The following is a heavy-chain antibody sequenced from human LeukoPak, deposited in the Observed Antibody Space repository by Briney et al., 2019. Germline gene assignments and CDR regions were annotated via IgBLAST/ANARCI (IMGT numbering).Heavy chain of an antibody. D-gene: IGHD3-16*01. CDR3: ARGGSATAIHYYFDY. CDR2: IIPILGIA. V-gene: IGHV1-69*02. Sequence: SSVKVSCKASGGTFSSYTISWVRQAPGQGLEWMGRIIPILGIANYAQKFQGRVTITADKSTSTAYMELSSLRSEDTAVYYCARGGSATAIHYYFDYWGQGTLVTVSS. CDR1: GGTFSSYT. J-gene: IGHJ4*02.